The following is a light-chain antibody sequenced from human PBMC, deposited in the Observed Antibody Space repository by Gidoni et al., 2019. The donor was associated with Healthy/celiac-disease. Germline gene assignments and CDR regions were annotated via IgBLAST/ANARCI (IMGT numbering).Light chain of an antibody. CDR3: CSYAGSYTFDVV. CDR1: SSDVGGYNY. Sequence: QSALTQPRPVSGSPGQSVTISCTGTSSDVGGYNYVSWYQQNPGTAPKLMIYDVSKRPSGVPDRFSGSKSGNTASLTISGLQAEDEADYYCCSYAGSYTFDVVFGGGTKLTVL. CDR2: DVS. J-gene: IGLJ2*01. V-gene: IGLV2-11*01.